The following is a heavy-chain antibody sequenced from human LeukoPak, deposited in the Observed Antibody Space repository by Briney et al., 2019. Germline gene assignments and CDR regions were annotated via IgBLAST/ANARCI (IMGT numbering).Heavy chain of an antibody. D-gene: IGHD3-9*01. V-gene: IGHV4-39*07. J-gene: IGHJ5*02. CDR3: ARMPDILTGLDT. CDR2: IYYSGST. CDR1: GGPISSSSYY. Sequence: SETLSLTCTVSGGPISSSSYYWGWIRQPPGKGLEWIGSIYYSGSTYYNPSLKSRVTISVDTSKNQFSLKLSSVTAADTAVYFCARMPDILTGLDTWGQGTLVTVSS.